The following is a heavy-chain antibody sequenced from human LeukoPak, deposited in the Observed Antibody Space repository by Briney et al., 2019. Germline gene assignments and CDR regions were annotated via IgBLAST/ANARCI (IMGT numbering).Heavy chain of an antibody. CDR3: ARDSGPYNWIPPFDY. Sequence: GRSLRLSCAASGFTFSSYEMNWVRQAAGKGLEWVSYISSSGSTIYYADSVKGRFTISRDNAKNSLYLQMNSLRAEDTAVYYCARDSGPYNWIPPFDYWGQGTLVTVSS. J-gene: IGHJ4*02. V-gene: IGHV3-48*03. CDR1: GFTFSSYE. D-gene: IGHD1-20*01. CDR2: ISSSGSTI.